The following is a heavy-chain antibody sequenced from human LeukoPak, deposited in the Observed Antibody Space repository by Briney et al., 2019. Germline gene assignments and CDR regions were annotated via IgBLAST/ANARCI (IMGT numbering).Heavy chain of an antibody. CDR3: TRHGSGSSSPFDY. CDR2: IRSKANSYAT. CDR1: GFTFSGSA. J-gene: IGHJ4*02. D-gene: IGHD3-10*01. V-gene: IGHV3-73*01. Sequence: PGGSLRLSCAASGFTFSGSAMHWVRQASGKGLEWVGRIRSKANSYATAYAASVKGRFTISRDDSKNTAYLQMNSLKTEDTAVYYCTRHGSGSSSPFDYWGQGTLVTVSS.